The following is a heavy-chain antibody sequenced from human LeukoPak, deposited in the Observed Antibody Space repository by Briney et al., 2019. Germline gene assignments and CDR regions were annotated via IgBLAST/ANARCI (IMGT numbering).Heavy chain of an antibody. Sequence: GGSLRLSCAASGFTFSSYEMNWVRQAPGKGLEWISYISASGTITHYADSVEGRFTISRDNAKNTLNLQMYSLRAEDTAVYYCARDLGQYYDTSDNWFDPWGQGTLVTVSS. CDR2: ISASGTIT. CDR3: ARDLGQYYDTSDNWFDP. V-gene: IGHV3-48*03. CDR1: GFTFSSYE. D-gene: IGHD3-22*01. J-gene: IGHJ5*02.